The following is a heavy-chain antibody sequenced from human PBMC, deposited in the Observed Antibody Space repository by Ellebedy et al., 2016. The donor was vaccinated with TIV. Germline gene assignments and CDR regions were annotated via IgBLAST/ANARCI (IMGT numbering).Heavy chain of an antibody. V-gene: IGHV1-18*01. D-gene: IGHD4-17*01. Sequence: ASVKVSCKASGGTFSSYAISWVRQAPGQGLEWMGWISAHNGNTNYAQKLQGRVTMTTDTSTSTAYMELRSLRSDDTAVYYCARGVAYGDLFYYYGMDVWGQGTTVTVTS. CDR3: ARGVAYGDLFYYYGMDV. CDR1: GGTFSSYA. CDR2: ISAHNGNT. J-gene: IGHJ6*02.